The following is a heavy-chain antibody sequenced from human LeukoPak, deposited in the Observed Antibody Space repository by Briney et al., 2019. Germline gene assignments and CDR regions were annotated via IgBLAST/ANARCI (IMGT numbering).Heavy chain of an antibody. CDR2: IWYDGIDT. CDR1: GFTFTSYG. Sequence: GRSLRLSCAASGFTFTSYGMHWVRQAPGKGLEWVAVIWYDGIDTFYADSVKGRFTISRDNSKNTVDLQMNSLRAEDTAVYYFTTGILERRPYYFDYWGQGTLVTVSS. D-gene: IGHD1-1*01. CDR3: TTGILERRPYYFDY. V-gene: IGHV3-33*01. J-gene: IGHJ4*02.